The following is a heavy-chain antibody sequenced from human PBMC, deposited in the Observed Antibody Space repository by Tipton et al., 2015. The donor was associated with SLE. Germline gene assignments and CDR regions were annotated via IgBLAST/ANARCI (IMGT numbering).Heavy chain of an antibody. V-gene: IGHV4-39*01. Sequence: TLSLTCIVSGGSVSSYYWGWIRQPPGKGLEWIGSIYYSGSTYYNPSLKSRVTISVDTSKNQFSLKLSSVTAADTAVYYCARVSSASEGYYYYYYMDVWGKGTTVTVSS. CDR3: ARVSSASEGYYYYYYMDV. J-gene: IGHJ6*03. CDR2: IYYSGST. CDR1: GGSVSSYY. D-gene: IGHD6-6*01.